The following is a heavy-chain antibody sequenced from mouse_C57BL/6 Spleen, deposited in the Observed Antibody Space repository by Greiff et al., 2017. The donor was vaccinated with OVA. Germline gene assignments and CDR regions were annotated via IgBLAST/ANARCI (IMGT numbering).Heavy chain of an antibody. Sequence: EVMLVESEGGLVQPGSSMKLSCTASGFTFSDYYMAWVRQVPEKGLEWVANINYDGSSTYYLDSLKSRFIISRDNAKNILYLQMSSLKSEDTATYYCAREDGGFAYWGQGTLVTVSA. V-gene: IGHV5-16*01. D-gene: IGHD1-1*02. CDR1: GFTFSDYY. CDR3: AREDGGFAY. CDR2: INYDGSST. J-gene: IGHJ3*01.